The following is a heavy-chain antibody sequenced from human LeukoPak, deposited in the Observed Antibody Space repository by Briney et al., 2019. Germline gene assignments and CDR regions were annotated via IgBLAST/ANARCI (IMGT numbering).Heavy chain of an antibody. J-gene: IGHJ4*02. CDR1: GGSFSGYH. CDR2: IYYSGST. Sequence: SETLSLTCAVYGGSFSGYHWGWIRQPPGKGLEWIGSIYYSGSTYYNPSLKSRVTTSVDTSKNQFSLKLSSVTAADTAVYYCARLISAYYFDYRGQGTLVTVSS. CDR3: ARLISAYYFDY. V-gene: IGHV4-39*01. D-gene: IGHD3-10*01.